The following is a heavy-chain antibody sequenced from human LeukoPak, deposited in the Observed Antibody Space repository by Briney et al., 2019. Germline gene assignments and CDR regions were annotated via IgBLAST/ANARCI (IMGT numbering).Heavy chain of an antibody. J-gene: IGHJ4*01. Sequence: PSETLSLTCAVSGYSISSGYYWGWIRQPPGKGLEWIGSIYHSGSTYYNPSLKSRVTISVDTSKNQFSLKLSSVTAADTAVYFCARHGSIVVVPPASGFDCWGQGTLVTVSS. CDR3: ARHGSIVVVPPASGFDC. D-gene: IGHD2-2*01. CDR2: IYHSGST. V-gene: IGHV4-38-2*01. CDR1: GYSISSGYY.